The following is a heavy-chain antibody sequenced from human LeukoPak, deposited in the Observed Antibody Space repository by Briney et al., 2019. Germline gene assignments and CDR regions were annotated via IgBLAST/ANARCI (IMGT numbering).Heavy chain of an antibody. V-gene: IGHV3-74*01. CDR1: GFTFSSYW. CDR3: ATEGIAAAGIY. CDR2: INSDGSST. Sequence: GGSLRLSCAASGFTFSSYWMHWVRQAPGKGLVWVSRINSDGSSTSYADSVKGRSTISRDNAKNTLYLQMNSLRAEDTAVYYCATEGIAAAGIYWGQGTLVTVSS. D-gene: IGHD6-13*01. J-gene: IGHJ4*02.